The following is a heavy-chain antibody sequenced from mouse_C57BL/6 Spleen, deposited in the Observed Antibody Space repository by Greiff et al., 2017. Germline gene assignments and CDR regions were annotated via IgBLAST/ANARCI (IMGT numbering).Heavy chain of an antibody. D-gene: IGHD1-1*01. CDR2: ISDGGSYT. CDR3: ARDRGSSRGDY. V-gene: IGHV5-4*01. Sequence: EVKLVESGGGLVKPGGSLKLSCAASGFTFSSYAMSWVRQTPEKRLEWVATISDGGSYTYYPDNVKGRFTISRDNAKNNLYLQMSHLKSEDTAMYYCARDRGSSRGDYWGQGTTLTVSS. J-gene: IGHJ2*01. CDR1: GFTFSSYA.